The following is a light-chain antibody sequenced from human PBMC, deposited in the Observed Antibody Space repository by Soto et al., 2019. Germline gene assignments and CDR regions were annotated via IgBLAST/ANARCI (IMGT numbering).Light chain of an antibody. CDR2: GAS. CDR3: QQYRSWPRT. Sequence: IVLTQSPATLSVSPGERVILSFRASQSVDISLAWYQQKPGQAPRLLIYGASTRATDMPGTFSGRGSGTEFTLTITSLRPEDFGVYYCQQYRSWPRTFGQGTKVDIK. V-gene: IGKV3-15*01. CDR1: QSVDIS. J-gene: IGKJ1*01.